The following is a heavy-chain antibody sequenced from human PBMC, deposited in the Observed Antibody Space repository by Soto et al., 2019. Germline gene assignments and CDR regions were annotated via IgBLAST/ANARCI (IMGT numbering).Heavy chain of an antibody. CDR1: GGSISSGGYY. Sequence: SETLSLTCTVSGGSISSGGYYWSWIRQHPGKGLEWIGYIYHSGTTYYNPSLKSRVTISVDTSKNQFSLKLTSVTAADTAVYYCARETKDYDILTGSYYYYGMDVWGQGTTVTVSS. CDR3: ARETKDYDILTGSYYYYGMDV. V-gene: IGHV4-31*03. D-gene: IGHD3-9*01. CDR2: IYHSGTT. J-gene: IGHJ6*02.